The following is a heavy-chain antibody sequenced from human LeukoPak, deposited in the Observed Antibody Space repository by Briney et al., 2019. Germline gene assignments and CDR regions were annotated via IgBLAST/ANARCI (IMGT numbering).Heavy chain of an antibody. CDR1: GETFSNYA. J-gene: IGHJ3*02. V-gene: IGHV1-69*05. CDR3: ARERALEAFDI. Sequence: SVKVPCKTSGETFSNYAISWARQAPGQGLEWMGGIIPIFGTANYAQKLQGRVTMTTDESTNTAYMELSSLRSEDTAVYYCARERALEAFDIWGQGTMVTVSS. CDR2: IIPIFGTA.